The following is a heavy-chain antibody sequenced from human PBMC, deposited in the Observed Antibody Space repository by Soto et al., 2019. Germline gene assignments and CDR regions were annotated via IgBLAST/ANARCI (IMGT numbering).Heavy chain of an antibody. CDR1: GGTFSSYA. Sequence: ASVKVSCKASGGTFSSYAISWVRQAPGQGLEWMGGIIPIFGTANYAQKFQGRVTITADESTSTAYMELSSLRSEETAVYYCAAGYSSSSWFDYWAPGTLVTVSS. CDR2: IIPIFGTA. CDR3: AAGYSSSSWFDY. J-gene: IGHJ4*02. V-gene: IGHV1-69*13. D-gene: IGHD6-6*01.